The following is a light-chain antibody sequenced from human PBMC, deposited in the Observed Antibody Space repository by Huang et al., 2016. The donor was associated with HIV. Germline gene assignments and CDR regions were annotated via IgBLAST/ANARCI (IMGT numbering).Light chain of an antibody. CDR2: ETF. CDR1: QGIGNS. Sequence: ERVLTQSPGTLSVSPGERATLSCRTSQGIGNSLAWYQLKPGHAPRLLIYETFIRASDIPARFSGGGSEIDFTLTISGLQSEDSAVYYCQQYHEWPRTFGQGTKVEIK. J-gene: IGKJ2*01. CDR3: QQYHEWPRT. V-gene: IGKV3-15*01.